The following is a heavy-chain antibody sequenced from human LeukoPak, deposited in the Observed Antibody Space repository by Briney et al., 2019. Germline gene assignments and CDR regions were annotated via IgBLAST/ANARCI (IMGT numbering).Heavy chain of an antibody. CDR2: ISDSSGTI. CDR3: ARGPYGDYVDALDY. D-gene: IGHD4-17*01. Sequence: PGGSLRLSCAASGFTFNTYSMNWVRQAPGKGLEWISYISDSSGTIYYADSVKGRFIISRDNGKNSLYLQMNSLRAEDTAVYYCARGPYGDYVDALDYWGQGTLVTVSS. V-gene: IGHV3-48*01. J-gene: IGHJ4*02. CDR1: GFTFNTYS.